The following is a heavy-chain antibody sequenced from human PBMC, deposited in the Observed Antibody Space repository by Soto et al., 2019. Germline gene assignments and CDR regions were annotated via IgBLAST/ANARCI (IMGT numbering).Heavy chain of an antibody. CDR2: INPRGGRA. J-gene: IGHJ4*01. V-gene: IGHV1-46*01. CDR1: GYTFTSYY. Sequence: QVQMVQSGAEVKKAGASVKISCKASGYTFTSYYVHWGRQAPGQGLEWMGFINPRGGRATYVQKIPGRATRTRDTSTSTVYMELGSLTSEDTAIYYCARGSSVGLEYWGQGTLVTVSS. CDR3: ARGSSVGLEY. D-gene: IGHD1-26*01.